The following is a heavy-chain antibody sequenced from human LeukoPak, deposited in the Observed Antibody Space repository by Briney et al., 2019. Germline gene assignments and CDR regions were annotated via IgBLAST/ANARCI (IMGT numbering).Heavy chain of an antibody. D-gene: IGHD3-9*01. V-gene: IGHV1-8*01. J-gene: IGHJ4*02. CDR3: ARDRSVIGTLRNELRYFDWLLPEREYYFDY. CDR1: GYTFTSYD. CDR2: MNPNSGNT. Sequence: ASVKVSCKASGYTFTSYDINWVRQATGQGLEWMGWMNPNSGNTGYAQKFQGRVTMTRNTSISTAYMELSSLRSEDTAVYYCARDRSVIGTLRNELRYFDWLLPEREYYFDYWGQGTLVTVSS.